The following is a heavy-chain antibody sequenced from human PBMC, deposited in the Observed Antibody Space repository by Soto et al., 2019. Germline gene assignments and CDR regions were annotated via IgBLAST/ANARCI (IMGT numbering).Heavy chain of an antibody. D-gene: IGHD6-19*01. CDR3: AKDRSENFWVYYYAMDV. J-gene: IGHJ6*02. Sequence: LRLSCEASGFNFGAYTMSWVRQAPGKGLEWVSGISGSSSGTYYTDSVKGRFTISRDNSKNTVYLQMNSLRGEDTAVYYCAKDRSENFWVYYYAMDVWGQGTAVTVSS. CDR2: ISGSSSGT. V-gene: IGHV3-23*01. CDR1: GFNFGAYT.